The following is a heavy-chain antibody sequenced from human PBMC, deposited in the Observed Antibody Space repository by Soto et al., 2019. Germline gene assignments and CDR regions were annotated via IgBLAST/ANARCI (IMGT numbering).Heavy chain of an antibody. Sequence: QITLKESGPPLVKPTQTLTLTCTFSGFSLSTSGVGVGWIRQPPGKALEWLALIYWDDDKRYSPSLKSRLTITKDTSKNQVVLTMTNMDPVDTATYYCAHSEAMTTENWFDPWGQGTLVTVSS. V-gene: IGHV2-5*02. J-gene: IGHJ5*02. D-gene: IGHD4-17*01. CDR1: GFSLSTSGVG. CDR2: IYWDDDK. CDR3: AHSEAMTTENWFDP.